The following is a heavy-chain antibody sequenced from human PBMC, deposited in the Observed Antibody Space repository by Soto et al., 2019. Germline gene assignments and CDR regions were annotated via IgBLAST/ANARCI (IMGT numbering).Heavy chain of an antibody. CDR1: GGTHSSYA. D-gene: IGHD3-22*01. J-gene: IGHJ5*02. CDR2: IIPIFGTR. Sequence: SVKVSCKVTGGTHSSYAITWVRQAPGQGLEWMGGIIPIFGTRDYAQKFQGRVTITADPSTSTAYLELSGLTSDDTAVYYCARDGSDYSTSGHYDPWGQGTLVTVSS. V-gene: IGHV1-69*13. CDR3: ARDGSDYSTSGHYDP.